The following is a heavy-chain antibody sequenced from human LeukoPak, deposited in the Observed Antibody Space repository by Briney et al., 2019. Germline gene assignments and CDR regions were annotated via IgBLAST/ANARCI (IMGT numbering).Heavy chain of an antibody. V-gene: IGHV4-39*07. D-gene: IGHD3-10*01. CDR1: GGSISSGSYY. CDR3: ARGYYYGSGSYHWFDP. Sequence: SETLSLTCTVSGGSISSGSYYWSWIRQPAGKGLEWIGSIYHSGSTYYNPSLKSRVTISVDTSKNQFSLKLSSVTAADTAVYYCARGYYYGSGSYHWFDPWGQGTLVTVSS. J-gene: IGHJ5*02. CDR2: IYHSGST.